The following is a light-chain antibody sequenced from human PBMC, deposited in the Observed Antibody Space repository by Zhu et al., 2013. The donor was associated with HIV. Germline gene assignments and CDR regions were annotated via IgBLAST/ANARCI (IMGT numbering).Light chain of an antibody. V-gene: IGKV1-5*03. CDR3: QQYNTYWT. Sequence: DIQMTQSPSTLSASVGDRVTITCRASQSIGHWLAWYQKKPGKAPKVLIYKASSLESGVPSRFSGSGSGTEFTLTISSLQPDDFATYYCQQYNTYWTFGQGTKVEIK. CDR1: QSIGHW. J-gene: IGKJ1*01. CDR2: KAS.